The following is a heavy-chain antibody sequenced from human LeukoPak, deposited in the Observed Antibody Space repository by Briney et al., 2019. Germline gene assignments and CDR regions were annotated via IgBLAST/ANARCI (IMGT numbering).Heavy chain of an antibody. Sequence: PGGSLRLSCAASGFTFSSYGMHWVRQAPGKGLEWVAVIWYDGSNKYYADSVKGRFTISRDNSKNTLYLQMNSLRAEDTAVYYCARDGSGYYRPKDFDYWGQGTLVTVSS. J-gene: IGHJ4*02. CDR2: IWYDGSNK. CDR1: GFTFSSYG. CDR3: ARDGSGYYRPKDFDY. V-gene: IGHV3-33*01. D-gene: IGHD3-22*01.